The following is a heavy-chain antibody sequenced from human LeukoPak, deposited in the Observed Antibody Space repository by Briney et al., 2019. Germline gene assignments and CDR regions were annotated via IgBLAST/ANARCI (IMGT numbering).Heavy chain of an antibody. CDR1: GFTFSDYY. J-gene: IGHJ6*03. V-gene: IGHV3-11*04. Sequence: GGSLRLSCAASGFTFSDYYVSWIRQAPGKGLEWVSYISSSSSTIYYADSVKGRFTISRDNAKNSLYLQMNSLRAEDTAVYYCARVARHSGWKHYYYYYMDVWGKGTTVTVSS. CDR2: ISSSSSTI. D-gene: IGHD6-19*01. CDR3: ARVARHSGWKHYYYYYMDV.